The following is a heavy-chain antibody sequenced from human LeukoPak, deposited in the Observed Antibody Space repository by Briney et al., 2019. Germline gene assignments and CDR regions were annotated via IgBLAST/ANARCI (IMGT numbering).Heavy chain of an antibody. Sequence: ASVKVSCKASGYTFTSYYMHWVRQAPGQGLEWMGWINPKSGDPIYVQKFQGRVTLTRDTFIDTVYLELSSLKSDDTAVYYCARDPGHDTSNYGGLDFWGQGTLVTVSS. CDR2: INPKSGDP. CDR1: GYTFTSYY. D-gene: IGHD4-11*01. J-gene: IGHJ4*02. CDR3: ARDPGHDTSNYGGLDF. V-gene: IGHV1-2*02.